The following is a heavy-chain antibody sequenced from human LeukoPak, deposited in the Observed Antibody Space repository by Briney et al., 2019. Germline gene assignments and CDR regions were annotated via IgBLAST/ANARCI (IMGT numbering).Heavy chain of an antibody. Sequence: SETLSLTCAVYGGSFSGYYWSWIRQPPGKGLEWIGEINHSGSTNYNPSLKSRVTISVDTSKNQFSLKLSSVTAADTAVYYCARHPRAFWSGYGGKWFDPWGQGTLVTVSS. D-gene: IGHD3-3*01. CDR3: ARHPRAFWSGYGGKWFDP. CDR1: GGSFSGYY. V-gene: IGHV4-34*01. CDR2: INHSGST. J-gene: IGHJ5*02.